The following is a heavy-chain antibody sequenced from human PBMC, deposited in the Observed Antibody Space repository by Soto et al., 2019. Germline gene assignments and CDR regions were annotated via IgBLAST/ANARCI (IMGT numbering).Heavy chain of an antibody. CDR2: ITGSADST. J-gene: IGHJ4*02. CDR3: AKDPAVPGLFGY. Sequence: WGSLRLSCSASGFTFRSYAMNWVRQAPGKGLQWVSTITGSADSTYYADSVKGRFTISRDNSKNTLYLQMNGLRAEDTAIYYCAKDPAVPGLFGYWGQGTLVTVSS. D-gene: IGHD6-19*01. V-gene: IGHV3-23*01. CDR1: GFTFRSYA.